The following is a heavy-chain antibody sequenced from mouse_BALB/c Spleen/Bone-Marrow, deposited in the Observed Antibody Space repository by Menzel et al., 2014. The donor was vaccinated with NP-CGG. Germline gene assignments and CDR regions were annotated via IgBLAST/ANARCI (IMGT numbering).Heavy chain of an antibody. CDR1: GFTFSSYG. CDR2: INSNGGST. D-gene: IGHD2-4*01. Sequence: EVQLVESGGGLVQPGGSLKLSCAASGFTFSSYGMSWVRQTPDKRLELVATINSNGGSTYYPGSLKGRFTISRDNAKNTLYLQMSSLKSEDTAMYYWVRGKNYDYDSWGQGTTLTVSS. CDR3: VRGKNYDYDS. V-gene: IGHV5-6-3*01. J-gene: IGHJ2*01.